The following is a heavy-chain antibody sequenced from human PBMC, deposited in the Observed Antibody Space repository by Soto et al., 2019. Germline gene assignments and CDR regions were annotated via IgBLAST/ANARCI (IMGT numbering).Heavy chain of an antibody. D-gene: IGHD3-22*01. CDR3: ARRSFPLTTTNPSWFDP. CDR2: IYYSGST. Sequence: PSETLSLTCTVSGGSISSSSHYWGWIRQPPGKGLEWIGSIYYSGSTYYNPSLKSRVTISVDTSKNQFSLKLSSVTAADTAVYYCARRSFPLTTTNPSWFDPWGQGTLVTVSS. J-gene: IGHJ5*02. CDR1: GGSISSSSHY. V-gene: IGHV4-39*01.